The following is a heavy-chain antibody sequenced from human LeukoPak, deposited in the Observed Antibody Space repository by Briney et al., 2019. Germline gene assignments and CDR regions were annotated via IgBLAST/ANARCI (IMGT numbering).Heavy chain of an antibody. Sequence: ASVKVSCKASGYTFTSYGISWVRQAPGQGLEWMGWISAYNGNTNYAQKLQGRVTMTTGTSTSTAYMELRSLRSDDTAVYYCARGYCSSTSCYTFSYYFDYWGQGTLVTVSS. J-gene: IGHJ4*02. CDR2: ISAYNGNT. D-gene: IGHD2-2*02. CDR3: ARGYCSSTSCYTFSYYFDY. CDR1: GYTFTSYG. V-gene: IGHV1-18*01.